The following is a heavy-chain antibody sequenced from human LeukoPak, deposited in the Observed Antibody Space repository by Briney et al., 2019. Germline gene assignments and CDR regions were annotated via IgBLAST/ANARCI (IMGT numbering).Heavy chain of an antibody. J-gene: IGHJ4*02. V-gene: IGHV4-4*07. CDR2: IYTSGST. Sequence: SETLSLTCTVSGGSISSYYWSWIRQPAGKGLEWIGRIYTSGSTNYNPSLKSRVTMSVDTSKNQFSLKLSSVTAADTAVYYCARGFRGVTTSLCLFDYWGQGTPVTVSS. CDR1: GGSISSYY. D-gene: IGHD4-17*01. CDR3: ARGFRGVTTSLCLFDY.